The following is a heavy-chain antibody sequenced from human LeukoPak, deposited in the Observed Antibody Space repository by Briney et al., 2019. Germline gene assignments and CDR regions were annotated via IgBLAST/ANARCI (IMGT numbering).Heavy chain of an antibody. D-gene: IGHD3-10*01. V-gene: IGHV4-61*05. CDR1: GGSISSSSYY. CDR2: IYYSGST. Sequence: SETLSLTCTVSGGSISSSSYYWGWIRQPPGKGLEWIGYIYYSGSTNYSPSLKSRVTISVDTSKNQFSLKLSSVTAADTAVYYCARLAPFFFGGHYYGMDVWGQGTTVTVSS. J-gene: IGHJ6*02. CDR3: ARLAPFFFGGHYYGMDV.